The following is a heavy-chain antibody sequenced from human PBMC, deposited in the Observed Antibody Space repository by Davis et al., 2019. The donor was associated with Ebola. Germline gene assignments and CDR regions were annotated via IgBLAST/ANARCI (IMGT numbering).Heavy chain of an antibody. CDR3: AKGGSWHDY. CDR2: ISGDGDRA. CDR1: ASPFSTYA. Sequence: PGGSLRPSCVPSASPFSTYAMTWIRQVPGKGPEWSPVISGDGDRAYYADSVKGRFPISRDNSKMTLYLQMDSLRAEDAAVYYCAKGGSWHDYWGQGTLVTVSS. J-gene: IGHJ4*02. V-gene: IGHV3-23*01. D-gene: IGHD2-15*01.